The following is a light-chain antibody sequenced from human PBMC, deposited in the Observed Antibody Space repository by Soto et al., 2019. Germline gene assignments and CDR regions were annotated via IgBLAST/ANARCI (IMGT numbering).Light chain of an antibody. CDR2: YEI. J-gene: IGLJ2*01. CDR1: DIGSKS. V-gene: IGLV3-21*01. CDR3: HVWDSDANHVV. Sequence: SYELTQPPSVSVAPRMTARITCGGNDIGSKSVHWYQQKPGQAPVLVIYYEIDRPSGIPERFSGSNSGNTATLTITRVDAGDEADYYCHVWDSDANHVVFGGGTKLTVL.